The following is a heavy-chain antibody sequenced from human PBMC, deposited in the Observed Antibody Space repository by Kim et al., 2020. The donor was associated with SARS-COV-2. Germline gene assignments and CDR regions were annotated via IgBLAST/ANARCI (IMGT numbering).Heavy chain of an antibody. CDR3: ARGLTRSYYDILTGYYTKPYYFDY. Sequence: SETLSLTCTVSGGSISSYYWSWIRQPPGKGLEWIGYIYYSGSTNYNPSLKSRVTISVDTSKNQFSLKLSSVTAADTAVYYCARGLTRSYYDILTGYYTKPYYFDYWGQGTLVTVSS. V-gene: IGHV4-59*13. D-gene: IGHD3-9*01. J-gene: IGHJ4*02. CDR2: IYYSGST. CDR1: GGSISSYY.